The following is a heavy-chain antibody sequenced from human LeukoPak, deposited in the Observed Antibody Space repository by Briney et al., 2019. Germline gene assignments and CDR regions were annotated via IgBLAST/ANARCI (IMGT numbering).Heavy chain of an antibody. D-gene: IGHD2-2*01. CDR2: INHSGST. CDR1: GGSFSGYY. Sequence: SETLSLTCAVYGGSFSGYYWSWIHQPPGKGLEWIGEINHSGSTNYNPSLKSRVTISVDTSKNQFSLKLSSVTAADTAVYYCARGIVVVVPAALGGFGSPGFDPWGQGTLVTVSS. CDR3: ARGIVVVVPAALGGFGSPGFDP. V-gene: IGHV4-34*01. J-gene: IGHJ5*02.